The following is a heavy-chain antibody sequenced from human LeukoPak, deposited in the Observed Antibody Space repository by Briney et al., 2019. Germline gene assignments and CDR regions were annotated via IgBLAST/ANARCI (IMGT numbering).Heavy chain of an antibody. J-gene: IGHJ4*02. D-gene: IGHD1-26*01. Sequence: GGSLRLSCAVSGFTFSNYWMSWVRQAPGKGLEWVANIKQDGSEKVYVDSVKGRFTISTDNAKNSLYLQMDSLRAEDTAVYYCARQGATGGIDYWGQGTLVTVSS. CDR3: ARQGATGGIDY. CDR2: IKQDGSEK. V-gene: IGHV3-7*01. CDR1: GFTFSNYW.